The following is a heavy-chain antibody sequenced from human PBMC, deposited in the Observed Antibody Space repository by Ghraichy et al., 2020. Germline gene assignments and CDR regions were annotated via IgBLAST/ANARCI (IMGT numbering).Heavy chain of an antibody. V-gene: IGHV5-51*01. CDR2: IYPGDSDT. J-gene: IGHJ4*02. CDR3: ARGGFAYGYMD. Sequence: GESLNISCKASGYVFSDYWIGWVRQMPGKDLEWMGTIYPGDSDTRYSPSLQGQVTISADKSISTAFLQWSSLKASDSAIYYCARGGFAYGYMDWGQGTLVTVSS. D-gene: IGHD5-18*01. CDR1: GYVFSDYW.